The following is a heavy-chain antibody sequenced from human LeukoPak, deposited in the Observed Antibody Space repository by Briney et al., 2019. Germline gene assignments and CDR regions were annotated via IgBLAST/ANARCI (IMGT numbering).Heavy chain of an antibody. CDR3: ARAGTAMDVDY. CDR1: GFTFSGYW. D-gene: IGHD5-18*01. Sequence: GGSLRLSCAAPGFTFSGYWMHWIRQAPGKGLEWVSYISSGSSYTNYADSVKGRFTISRDNAKNSLYLQMNSLRAEDTAVYYCARAGTAMDVDYWGQGTLVTVSS. CDR2: ISSGSSYT. V-gene: IGHV3-11*05. J-gene: IGHJ4*02.